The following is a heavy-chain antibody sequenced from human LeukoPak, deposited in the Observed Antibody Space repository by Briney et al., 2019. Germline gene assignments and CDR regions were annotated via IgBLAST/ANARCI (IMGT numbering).Heavy chain of an antibody. D-gene: IGHD2-2*01. V-gene: IGHV3-30*03. CDR3: ARVPAHGPLDV. CDR1: GFTFSSYG. Sequence: PGRSLRLSCAASGFTFSSYGMHWVRQAPGKGLEWVAVISYDGSNKYYADSVKGRFTISRDNAKNSLYLQMNSLRAEDTAVYYCARVPAHGPLDVWGQGTTVTVSS. J-gene: IGHJ6*02. CDR2: ISYDGSNK.